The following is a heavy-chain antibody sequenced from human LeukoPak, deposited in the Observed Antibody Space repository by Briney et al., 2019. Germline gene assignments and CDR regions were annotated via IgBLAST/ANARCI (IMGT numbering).Heavy chain of an antibody. CDR2: IISKAYGGTT. CDR1: ELTFGYYA. CDR3: TRTHQYYYDSSGYFDY. D-gene: IGHD3-22*01. Sequence: PGGSLRPSCTASELTFGYYAMSWVRKAPGKGLEWVGFIISKAYGGTTEYAASVKGRFTISRDDSKSISYLQMNSLKTEETAVYYSTRTHQYYYDSSGYFDYWGQGTLVTVSS. J-gene: IGHJ4*02. V-gene: IGHV3-49*04.